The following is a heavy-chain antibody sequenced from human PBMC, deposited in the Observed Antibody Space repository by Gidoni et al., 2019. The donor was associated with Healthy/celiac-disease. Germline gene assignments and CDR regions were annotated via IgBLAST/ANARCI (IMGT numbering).Heavy chain of an antibody. CDR1: GFTFSSYG. J-gene: IGHJ4*02. D-gene: IGHD3-10*01. CDR2: IWYDGSNK. CDR3: ARDFSMVRGVIVD. Sequence: QVQLVESGGGVVQPGWSLRLSCAASGFTFSSYGMHWVRQAPGKGLERVAVIWYDGSNKYYADSVKGRFTITRDNSKNTLYLQMNSLRAEDTAVYYCARDFSMVRGVIVDWGQGTLVTVSS. V-gene: IGHV3-33*01.